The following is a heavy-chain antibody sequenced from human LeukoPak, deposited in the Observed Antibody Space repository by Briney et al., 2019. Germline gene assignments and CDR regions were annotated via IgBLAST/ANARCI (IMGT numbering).Heavy chain of an antibody. D-gene: IGHD3-10*01. CDR1: GYSISSGYY. Sequence: PSETLSLTCAVSGYSISSGYYWGWIRQPPGKGLEWIGSIYHSGSTYYNPSLKSRVTMSVDTSKNQFSLKLSSVTAADTAVYYCAREAYYYDSGNPCFDYWGQGTLVTVSS. CDR2: IYHSGST. V-gene: IGHV4-38-2*02. J-gene: IGHJ4*02. CDR3: AREAYYYDSGNPCFDY.